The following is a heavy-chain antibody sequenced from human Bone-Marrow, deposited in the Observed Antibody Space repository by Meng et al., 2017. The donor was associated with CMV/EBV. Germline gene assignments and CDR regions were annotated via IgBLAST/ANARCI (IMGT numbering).Heavy chain of an antibody. J-gene: IGHJ4*02. CDR2: ISGSGGST. CDR3: ALNGDEEEEVGPVVAY. CDR1: GFTFSSYA. D-gene: IGHD7-27*01. V-gene: IGHV3-23*01. Sequence: GVLKISCAASGFTFSSYAMSWVRQAPGKGLEWVSAISGSGGSTYYADSVKGRFTISRDNSKNTLYLQMNSLRAEDTAVYYCALNGDEEEEVGPVVAYWGQGTLVTVSS.